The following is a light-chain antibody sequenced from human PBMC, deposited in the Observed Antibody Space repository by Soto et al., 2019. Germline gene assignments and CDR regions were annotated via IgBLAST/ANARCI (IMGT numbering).Light chain of an antibody. V-gene: IGKV3-15*01. CDR2: GAS. CDR1: QSVSND. CDR3: EQYNNWPIT. J-gene: IGKJ5*01. Sequence: EIVMTQSPATLSVSPGERATLSCRASQSVSNDYLAWYQQKPGQAPRLLIYGASTRATGIPARFSGSGSGTEFTLTISSLQSEDFAVYYCEQYNNWPITFGQGTRLEI.